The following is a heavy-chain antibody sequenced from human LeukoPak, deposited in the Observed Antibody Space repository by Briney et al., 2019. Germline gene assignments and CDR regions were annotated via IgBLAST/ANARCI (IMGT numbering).Heavy chain of an antibody. CDR1: GYSFIAYG. J-gene: IGHJ4*02. D-gene: IGHD3-16*02. Sequence: ASVKVSCKASGYSFIAYGLHWVRQAPGQRLEWMGWINADNGNTKYSQDLQGRVTITKDTSAGTVYMELSSLRSEDTAVYYCARGQMITFGGVIVSGVDYWGQGTLVTVSS. CDR3: ARGQMITFGGVIVSGVDY. CDR2: INADNGNT. V-gene: IGHV1-3*01.